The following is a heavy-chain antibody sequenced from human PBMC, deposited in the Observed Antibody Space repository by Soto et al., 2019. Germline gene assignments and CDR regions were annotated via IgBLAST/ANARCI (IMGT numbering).Heavy chain of an antibody. CDR1: GFTFSSNS. J-gene: IGHJ5*02. D-gene: IGHD3-3*01. CDR2: ISSSSTI. Sequence: EVQVVESGGGLVQPGGSLRLSCAASGFTFSSNSMNWVRQAPGKGLEWISYISSSSTIYADSVKGRFTISRDNAKNSLYLQMNSLRDEDTAVYYCARVIWSGHLTSDLWGQGTLVTVSP. V-gene: IGHV3-48*02. CDR3: ARVIWSGHLTSDL.